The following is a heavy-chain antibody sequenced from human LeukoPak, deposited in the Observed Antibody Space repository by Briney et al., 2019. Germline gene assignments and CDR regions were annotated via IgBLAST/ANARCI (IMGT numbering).Heavy chain of an antibody. CDR1: GGSISSSIYF. CDR3: ARQLYSSGSYYAPMGV. D-gene: IGHD3-10*01. Sequence: ASETLSLTCTVSGGSISSSIYFWGWIRQPPGKGLEWIGSIHYSGSTYHDPSLKSRVTVSLDTSKNQFSLKLSSVTATDTAVYYCARQLYSSGSYYAPMGVWGKGTTVTISS. V-gene: IGHV4-39*01. CDR2: IHYSGST. J-gene: IGHJ6*03.